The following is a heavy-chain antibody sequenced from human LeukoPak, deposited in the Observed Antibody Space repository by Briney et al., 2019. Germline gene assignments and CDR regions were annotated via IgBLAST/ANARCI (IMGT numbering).Heavy chain of an antibody. J-gene: IGHJ4*02. D-gene: IGHD5-18*01. V-gene: IGHV3-7*01. CDR2: IKQDGSEK. CDR1: GFTFSSYG. Sequence: GGTLRLSCAASGFTFSSYGMSWVRQAPGKGLEWVANIKQDGSEKYYVDSVKGRFTISRDNAKNSLYLQMNSLRAEDTAVYYCARGMGYSYGYSYFDHWGQGTLVTVSS. CDR3: ARGMGYSYGYSYFDH.